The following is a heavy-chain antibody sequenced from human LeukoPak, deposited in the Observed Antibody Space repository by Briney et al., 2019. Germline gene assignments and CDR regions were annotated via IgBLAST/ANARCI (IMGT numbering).Heavy chain of an antibody. D-gene: IGHD3-22*01. CDR3: AKVVPTMTLSQGAFDI. V-gene: IGHV3-23*01. J-gene: IGHJ3*02. CDR1: GFTFSSYG. Sequence: GGTLRLSCAASGFTFSSYGMSWVRQAPGKGLEWVSAISGSGGSTYYADSVKGRFTISRDNSKNTLYLQMNSLRAEDTAVYYCAKVVPTMTLSQGAFDIWGQGTMVTVSS. CDR2: ISGSGGST.